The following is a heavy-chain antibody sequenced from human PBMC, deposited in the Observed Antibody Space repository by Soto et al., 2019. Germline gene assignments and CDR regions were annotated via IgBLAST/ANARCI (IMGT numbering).Heavy chain of an antibody. V-gene: IGHV3-30-3*01. CDR3: ARPSTLGYGMDV. CDR2: ISYDGSNK. J-gene: IGHJ6*02. Sequence: GGSLRLSCAASGFTFSSYAMHWVRQAPGKGLEWVAVISYDGSNKYYADSVKGRFTISRDNSKNTLYLQMNSLRAEDTAVYYCARPSTLGYGMDVWGQGTTVTVSS. CDR1: GFTFSSYA. D-gene: IGHD4-17*01.